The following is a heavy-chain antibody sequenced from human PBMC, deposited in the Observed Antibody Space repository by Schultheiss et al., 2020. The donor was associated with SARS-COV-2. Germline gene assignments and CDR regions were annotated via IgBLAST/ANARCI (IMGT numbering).Heavy chain of an antibody. CDR3: ARASEYYFDY. D-gene: IGHD1-26*01. V-gene: IGHV4-39*01. J-gene: IGHJ4*02. CDR1: GGSISSGNYY. Sequence: SQTLSLTCTVSGGSISSGNYYWSWIRQHPGKGLEWIGSIYYSGSTYYNPSLKSRVTISVDTSKNQFSLKLSSVTAADTAVYYCARASEYYFDYWGQGTLVTVSS. CDR2: IYYSGST.